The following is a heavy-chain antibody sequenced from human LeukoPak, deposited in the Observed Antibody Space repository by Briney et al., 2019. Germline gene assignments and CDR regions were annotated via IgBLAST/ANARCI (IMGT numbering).Heavy chain of an antibody. CDR3: ARLFSGVLDY. CDR2: IYHSGST. CDR1: GYTLSSGYS. D-gene: IGHD3-3*01. Sequence: SDTLSLTCAVSGYTLSSGYSWGWIRQPPGKGLEWIGSIYHSGSTYYNPSLKSRVTISVDTSKNQFSLKLSSVTAADTAVYYCARLFSGVLDYWGQGTLVTVSS. J-gene: IGHJ4*02. V-gene: IGHV4-38-2*01.